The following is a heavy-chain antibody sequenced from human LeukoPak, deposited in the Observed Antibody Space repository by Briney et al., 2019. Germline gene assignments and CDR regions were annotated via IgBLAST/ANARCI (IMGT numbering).Heavy chain of an antibody. Sequence: PSETLSLTCTVSGGSISSSSYYWGWIRQPPGKGLEWIGSIYYSGSTYHNPSLKSRVTISVDTSKNQFSLKLSSVTAADTAVYYCASDDFWSGYSAWGQGILVTVSS. V-gene: IGHV4-39*01. J-gene: IGHJ5*02. CDR2: IYYSGST. CDR3: ASDDFWSGYSA. D-gene: IGHD3-3*01. CDR1: GGSISSSSYY.